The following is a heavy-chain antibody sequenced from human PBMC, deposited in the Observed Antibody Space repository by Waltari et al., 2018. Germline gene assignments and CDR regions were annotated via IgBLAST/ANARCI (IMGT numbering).Heavy chain of an antibody. D-gene: IGHD1-26*01. CDR3: AREIDRGPGRWFDP. CDR1: GGSISGYY. Sequence: QVQLQESGPGLVKPSETLSLTCTVPGGSISGYYWNWIRQPDGKGLEWIGRVYTSGSTNYKPSLKSRVTMSVDTSKNQFSLKLSSVTAADTAVYFCAREIDRGPGRWFDPWGQGTLVTVSS. J-gene: IGHJ5*02. CDR2: VYTSGST. V-gene: IGHV4-4*07.